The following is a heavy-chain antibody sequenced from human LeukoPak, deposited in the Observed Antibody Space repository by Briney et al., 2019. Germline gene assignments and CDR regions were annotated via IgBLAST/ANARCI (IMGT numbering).Heavy chain of an antibody. J-gene: IGHJ4*02. CDR2: INPNSGGT. D-gene: IGHD2-2*01. V-gene: IGHV1-2*02. CDR3: ASGLVKPRARYYFDY. CDR1: GYTFTGYY. Sequence: ASVKVSCKASGYTFTGYYMHWVRQAPGQGLEWMGWINPNSGGTNYAQKFQGRVTMTRDTSISTAYMELSSLRSEDTAVYYCASGLVKPRARYYFDYWGQGTLVTVSS.